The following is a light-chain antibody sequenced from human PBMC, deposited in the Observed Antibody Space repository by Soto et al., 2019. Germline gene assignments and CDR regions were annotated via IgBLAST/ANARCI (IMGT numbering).Light chain of an antibody. V-gene: IGLV3-1*01. J-gene: IGLJ2*01. CDR2: QDS. CDR1: KLGDKY. Sequence: SYELTQPPSVSVSPGQTASITCSGDKLGDKYACWYQQKPGQSPVLVIYQDSKRPSGIPERFSGSNSGNTATLTISGTQAMDEADYYCQAWDSSTDVVFGGGTKSPS. CDR3: QAWDSSTDVV.